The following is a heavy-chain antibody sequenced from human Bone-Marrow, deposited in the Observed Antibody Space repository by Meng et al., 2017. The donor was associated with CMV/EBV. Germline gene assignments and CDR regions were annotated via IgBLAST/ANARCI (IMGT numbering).Heavy chain of an antibody. CDR2: ISSSGRTT. CDR1: GFTFSSYE. D-gene: IGHD1-1*01. CDR3: ARGRGDNWYYYGMEV. Sequence: GESLKISCAASGFTFSSYEMNWVRQAPGKGLEWILYISSSGRTTYYADSVKGRFTISRDNARKSLYLQMNSLRAEDTALYYCARGRGDNWYYYGMEVWGRGTTVTVSS. V-gene: IGHV3-48*03. J-gene: IGHJ6*02.